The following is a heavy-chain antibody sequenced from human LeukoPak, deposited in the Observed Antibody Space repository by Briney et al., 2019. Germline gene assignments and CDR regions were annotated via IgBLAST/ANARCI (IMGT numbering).Heavy chain of an antibody. D-gene: IGHD5-18*01. Sequence: ASVKVSCKASGGTFSSYAISWVRQAPGQGLEWMVRIIPIFGTANYAQKFQGRVTITTDESTSTAYMELSSLRSEDTAVYYCARVADTAMEYYFDYWGQGTLVTVSS. J-gene: IGHJ4*02. CDR1: GGTFSSYA. CDR2: IIPIFGTA. CDR3: ARVADTAMEYYFDY. V-gene: IGHV1-69*05.